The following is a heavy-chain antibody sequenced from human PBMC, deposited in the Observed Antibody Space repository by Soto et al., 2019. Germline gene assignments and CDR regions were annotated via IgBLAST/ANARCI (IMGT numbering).Heavy chain of an antibody. CDR3: ARDVWMVRGGTPHALRY. Sequence: QVQLVQSGAEVKKPGASVKVSCKASGYTFTSYAMHWVRQAPGQRLEWMGWINAGNGNTKYSQKFQGRVTITRDTSASTAYMELSSLRSEDTAVYYCARDVWMVRGGTPHALRYWGQGTLVTVSS. CDR2: INAGNGNT. CDR1: GYTFTSYA. J-gene: IGHJ4*02. V-gene: IGHV1-3*01. D-gene: IGHD3-10*01.